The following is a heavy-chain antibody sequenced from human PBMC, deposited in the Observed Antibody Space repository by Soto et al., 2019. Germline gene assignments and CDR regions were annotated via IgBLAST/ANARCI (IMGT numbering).Heavy chain of an antibody. CDR3: AKSLGAFGDY. Sequence: SETLSLTCSVSGGSISGSYWSWIRQPAGKGLEWIGRFSARGGTNYNPSLKTRVTMSVDTSKNQFSLELYSVTAADTAIYYCAKSLGAFGDYWGQGAQVTVSS. CDR1: GGSISGSY. J-gene: IGHJ4*02. V-gene: IGHV4-4*07. D-gene: IGHD3-16*01. CDR2: FSARGGT.